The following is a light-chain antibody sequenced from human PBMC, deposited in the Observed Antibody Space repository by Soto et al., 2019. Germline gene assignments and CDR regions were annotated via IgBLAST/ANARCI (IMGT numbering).Light chain of an antibody. CDR3: QQSYSTLWT. CDR1: QSITIY. CDR2: GAS. V-gene: IGKV1-39*01. J-gene: IGKJ1*01. Sequence: DIQMTQSPSSLSASVGDRVTITCRASQSITIYLNWYQQKPGEAPNLLIFGASTLQSGVPSRFSGSGSGTDFTLTISSLQPEDSATYYCQQSYSTLWTFGQGTKVEIK.